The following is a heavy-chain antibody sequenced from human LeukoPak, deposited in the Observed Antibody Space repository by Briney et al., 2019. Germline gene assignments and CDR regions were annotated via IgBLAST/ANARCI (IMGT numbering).Heavy chain of an antibody. CDR3: ATGIGSSWKYYFDY. Sequence: SETLSLTCTVSGGSISSYYWSWIRQPPGKGLEWIGYIYYSGSTNYNPSLKSRVTISVDTSKNQFSLKPSSVTAEDTAVYYCATGIGSSWKYYFDYWGQGTLVTVSS. D-gene: IGHD6-13*01. CDR1: GGSISSYY. J-gene: IGHJ4*02. V-gene: IGHV4-59*01. CDR2: IYYSGST.